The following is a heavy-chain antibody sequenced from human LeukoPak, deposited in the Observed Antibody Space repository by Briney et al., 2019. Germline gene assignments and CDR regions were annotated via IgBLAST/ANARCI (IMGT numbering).Heavy chain of an antibody. CDR2: IRSKAYGATT. J-gene: IGHJ6*02. CDR3: ARGPILLWIHNGMDV. CDR1: GFIFGDHA. Sequence: GRSLRLSCAAYGFIFGDHAMSWVRQAPGQGLEGVVFIRSKAYGATTEYAASVEVRFTISRDDSKGIAYLQMNSLETEDTAVYYCARGPILLWIHNGMDVWGPGTTVTVS. V-gene: IGHV3-49*04. D-gene: IGHD3-10*01.